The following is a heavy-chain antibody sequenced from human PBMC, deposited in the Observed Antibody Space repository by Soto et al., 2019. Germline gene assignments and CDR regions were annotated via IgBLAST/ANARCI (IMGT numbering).Heavy chain of an antibody. CDR3: ARDQSVAGPTTVDL. D-gene: IGHD6-19*01. J-gene: IGHJ4*01. CDR1: GFTFSSYG. CDR2: ISNDGSNN. Sequence: PGGSLRLSCAASGFTFSSYGMHWVRQAPGKGLVWVAGISNDGSNNMYADSVKGRFTISRDNAKNTLYLQMNNLSAEDTAMYYCARDQSVAGPTTVDLWGQGTLVTVSS. V-gene: IGHV3-33*08.